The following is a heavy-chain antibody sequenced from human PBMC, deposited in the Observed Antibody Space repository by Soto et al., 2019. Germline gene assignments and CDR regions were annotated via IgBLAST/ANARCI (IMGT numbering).Heavy chain of an antibody. CDR1: GFPFWHYG. V-gene: IGHV3-33*01. CDR2: IWSDGKKE. CDR3: ARDRDGGWFHMDV. J-gene: IGHJ6*02. Sequence: QVQLVESGGGVVQPGRSLRLSCVGSGFPFWHYGMHWVRQAPGKGLEWVAVIWSDGKKESYADFVKGRVAISRDTFKDTLYLPMNRLRAEDTAVYYCARDRDGGWFHMDVWGQGTTVTVSS. D-gene: IGHD6-19*01.